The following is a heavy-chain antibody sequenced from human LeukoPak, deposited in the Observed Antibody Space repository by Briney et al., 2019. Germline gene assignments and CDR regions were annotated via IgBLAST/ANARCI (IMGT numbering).Heavy chain of an antibody. J-gene: IGHJ3*01. V-gene: IGHV4-39*07. CDR2: IYYSGST. D-gene: IGHD5-18*01. Sequence: SETLSLTCTVSGGSISSSSYYWGWIRQPPGKGLEWIGSIYYSGSTYYNPSLKSRVTISVDTSKNQFSLKLSSVTATDTAVYYCARVYSYGLGLWGQGKMVTVSS. CDR1: GGSISSSSYY. CDR3: ARVYSYGLGL.